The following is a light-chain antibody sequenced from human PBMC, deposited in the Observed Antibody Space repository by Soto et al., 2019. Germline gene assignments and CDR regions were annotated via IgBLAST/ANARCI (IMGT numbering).Light chain of an antibody. V-gene: IGLV2-14*01. Sequence: QSVLTQPASVSGSPGQSITISCTGTSDDIGGYNYVSWYQHHPGIAPKLMIYEVSNRPSGVSDRFSGSKSGNTASLTISGLQAEDEADYYCSSYTTSSTHILFGGGTKLTVL. CDR2: EVS. CDR1: SDDIGGYNY. J-gene: IGLJ3*02. CDR3: SSYTTSSTHIL.